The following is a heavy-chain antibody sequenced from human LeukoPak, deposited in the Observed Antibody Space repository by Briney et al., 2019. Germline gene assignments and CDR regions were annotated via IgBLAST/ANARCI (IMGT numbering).Heavy chain of an antibody. CDR1: GGTFSSYA. CDR2: INPNSGGT. J-gene: IGHJ4*02. D-gene: IGHD6-13*01. V-gene: IGHV1-2*02. CDR3: ARTPSTSETAAGSFDY. Sequence: ASVKVSCKASGGTFSSYAISWVRQAPGQGLEWMGWINPNSGGTKYAQKFQGRVTMTRDTSISTAYMELRSLRSDDTALYYCARTPSTSETAAGSFDYWGQGTLVTVSS.